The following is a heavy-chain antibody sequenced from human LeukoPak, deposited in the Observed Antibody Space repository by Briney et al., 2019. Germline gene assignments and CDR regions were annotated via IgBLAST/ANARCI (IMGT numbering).Heavy chain of an antibody. CDR2: INLSGTI. J-gene: IGHJ4*02. CDR3: ARVTGYVMEDYFDY. V-gene: IGHV4-34*01. CDR1: GGSFSGYY. D-gene: IGHD6-13*01. Sequence: SETLSLTCAVYGGSFSGYYWTWIRQPPGKGLEWIAEINLSGTINWNPSLKRRVTISLGTSKNQVSLKLSSVTAADTAVYYCARVTGYVMEDYFDYWGQGTLVTVSS.